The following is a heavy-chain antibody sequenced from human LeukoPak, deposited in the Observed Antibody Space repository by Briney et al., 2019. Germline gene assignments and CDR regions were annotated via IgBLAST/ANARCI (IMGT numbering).Heavy chain of an antibody. CDR2: INPNSGGT. D-gene: IGHD4-17*01. Sequence: GASVKVSCKASGYTFTDYYMHWVRQAPGQGLEWMGWINPNSGGTDYAQKFQGRVTMTRDTSISTVYMELSRLRSDDTAVYYCATDYGDYESGYWGQGTLGTVSS. CDR1: GYTFTDYY. J-gene: IGHJ4*02. V-gene: IGHV1-2*02. CDR3: ATDYGDYESGY.